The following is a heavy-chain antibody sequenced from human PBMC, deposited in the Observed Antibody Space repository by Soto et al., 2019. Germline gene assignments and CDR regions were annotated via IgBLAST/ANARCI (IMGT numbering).Heavy chain of an antibody. V-gene: IGHV1-24*01. CDR1: GYTLTELS. Sequence: QVQLVQSGAEVKKPGASVKVSCKVSGYTLTELSMHWVRQAPGKGLEWMGGFDPEDGETIYAQKFQGRVTMTEDTSTETAYMELSSLRSEDTAVYYCATANYYDSSGYYKVSEYFQHWGQGTLVTVSS. D-gene: IGHD3-22*01. J-gene: IGHJ1*01. CDR2: FDPEDGET. CDR3: ATANYYDSSGYYKVSEYFQH.